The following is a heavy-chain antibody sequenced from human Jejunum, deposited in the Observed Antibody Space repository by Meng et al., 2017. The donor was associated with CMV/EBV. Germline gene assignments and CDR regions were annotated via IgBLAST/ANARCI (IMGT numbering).Heavy chain of an antibody. CDR2: IRYDGTNK. J-gene: IGHJ4*02. Sequence: GFTFSSYGMHWVRQAPGKGLEWVAFIRYDGTNKFHADSVKGRFTISRDNSKNTLYLQMNSLRAEDTAVYYCAKDLDYDFWSPLDYWGQGTLVTVSS. CDR1: GFTFSSYG. D-gene: IGHD3-3*01. V-gene: IGHV3-30*02. CDR3: AKDLDYDFWSPLDY.